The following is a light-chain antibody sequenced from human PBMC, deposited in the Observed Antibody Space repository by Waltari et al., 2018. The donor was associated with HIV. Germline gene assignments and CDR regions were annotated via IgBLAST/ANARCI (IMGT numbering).Light chain of an antibody. V-gene: IGLV2-14*01. CDR1: SSDVGGYTS. J-gene: IGLJ2*01. CDR2: DVS. Sequence: QSALTQPASVSGSPGQSITISCTGTSSDVGGYTSVPWYQQHPGKAPKLMIYDVSYRPSGVSNRFSGSKSGNTASLTISGLQAEDEADYYCSSYTSSSTLYVVFGGGTKLTVL. CDR3: SSYTSSSTLYVV.